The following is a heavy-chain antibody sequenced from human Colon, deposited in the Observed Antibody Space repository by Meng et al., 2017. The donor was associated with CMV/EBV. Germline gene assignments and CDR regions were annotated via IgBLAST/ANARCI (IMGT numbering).Heavy chain of an antibody. CDR2: VGWSGSSV. CDR3: ARNRLECGGDCYFADS. CDR1: GFTFDDCA. V-gene: IGHV3-9*01. J-gene: IGHJ5*02. Sequence: GGSLRLSCIASGFTFDDCAMHWVRHSPRKGLEWVAGVGWSGSSVGYADSVKGRFTISRDESKNTVFLQMNNLRTEDTAVYYCARNRLECGGDCYFADSWGQGTQVTVSS. D-gene: IGHD2-21*02.